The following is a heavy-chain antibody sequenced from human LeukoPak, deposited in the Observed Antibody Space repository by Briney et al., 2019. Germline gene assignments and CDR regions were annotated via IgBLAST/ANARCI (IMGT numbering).Heavy chain of an antibody. D-gene: IGHD6-19*01. CDR2: ISYDGSNK. CDR1: GFTFSSCG. V-gene: IGHV3-30*18. Sequence: GRSLRLSCAASGFTFSSCGMHWVRQAPGKGLEWVAVISYDGSNKYYADSVKGRFTISRDNSKNTLFMEMNSLRAEDTAVYYCAKALTSGWYLDAFNIWGQGTMVTVSS. CDR3: AKALTSGWYLDAFNI. J-gene: IGHJ3*02.